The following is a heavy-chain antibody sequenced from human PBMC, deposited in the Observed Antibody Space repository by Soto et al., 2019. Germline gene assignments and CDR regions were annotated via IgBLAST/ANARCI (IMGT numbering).Heavy chain of an antibody. D-gene: IGHD6-19*01. Sequence: QVQLVQSGAEVKKPGSSVKVSCKASGGTFSSYAISWVRQAPGQGLEWMGGIIPIFGTANYAQKFQGRVTITADESTSTAYMELSSLRSEDTAVYYCARGRWLERGYYYYYGKDVWGEGTTVTVSS. V-gene: IGHV1-69*12. CDR2: IIPIFGTA. J-gene: IGHJ6*04. CDR3: ARGRWLERGYYYYYGKDV. CDR1: GGTFSSYA.